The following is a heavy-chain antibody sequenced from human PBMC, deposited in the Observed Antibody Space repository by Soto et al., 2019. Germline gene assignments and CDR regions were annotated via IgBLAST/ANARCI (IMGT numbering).Heavy chain of an antibody. CDR2: IYPGDSDT. Sequence: GESLKISCKGPGYTFTNYWIGWVRQMPGKGLEWMGIIYPGDSDTKYNPSFQGQVTISADKSITTTYLRWTSLKASDTAIYYCAASIFYYGMDVWAQGTTVTVSS. CDR3: AASIFYYGMDV. V-gene: IGHV5-51*01. CDR1: GYTFTNYW. J-gene: IGHJ6*02.